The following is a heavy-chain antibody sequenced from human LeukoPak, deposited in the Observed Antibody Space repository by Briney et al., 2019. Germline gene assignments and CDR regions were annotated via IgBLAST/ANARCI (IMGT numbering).Heavy chain of an antibody. V-gene: IGHV1-69*01. J-gene: IGHJ6*03. CDR2: IIPIFGTA. D-gene: IGHD1-26*01. CDR1: GGTFSSHA. Sequence: SVKVSCKASGGTFSSHAISWVRQAPGQGLEWMGGIIPIFGTANYAQKFQGRVTITADESTSTAYMELSSLRSEGTAVYYCARSVSGSYSDYYYYMDVWGKGTTVTVSS. CDR3: ARSVSGSYSDYYYYMDV.